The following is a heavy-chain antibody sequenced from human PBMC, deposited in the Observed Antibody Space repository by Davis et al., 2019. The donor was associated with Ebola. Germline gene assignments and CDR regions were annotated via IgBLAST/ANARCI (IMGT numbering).Heavy chain of an antibody. Sequence: SGPTLVKPTQTLTLTCTFSGFSLSTSGMCVSWIRQPPGKALELLALIDWDDDKYYSTSLKTRFTISKDTSKNQVVLTMTNMDPVDTATYYCARIRRGGEQLVYYYYGMDVWGQGTTVTVSS. V-gene: IGHV2-70*01. CDR1: GFSLSTSGMC. J-gene: IGHJ6*02. CDR2: IDWDDDK. D-gene: IGHD6-13*01. CDR3: ARIRRGGEQLVYYYYGMDV.